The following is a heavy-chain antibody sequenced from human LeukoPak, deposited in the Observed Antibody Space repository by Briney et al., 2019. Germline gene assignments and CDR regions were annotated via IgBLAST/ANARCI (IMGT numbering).Heavy chain of an antibody. CDR3: ARGGIATRRGFDP. V-gene: IGHV4-61*02. CDR1: GGSISSGNYY. CDR2: IYTSGST. D-gene: IGHD6-6*01. J-gene: IGHJ5*02. Sequence: SETLSLTCTVSGGSISSGNYYWSWIRQPAGKGLEWIGRIYTSGSTNYNPSLKSRVTISVDTSKNQFSLKLSSVTAADTAVYYCARGGIATRRGFDPWGQGTLVTVSS.